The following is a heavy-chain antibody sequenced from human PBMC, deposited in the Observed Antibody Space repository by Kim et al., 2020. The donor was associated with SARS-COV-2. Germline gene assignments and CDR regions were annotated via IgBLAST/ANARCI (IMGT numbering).Heavy chain of an antibody. Sequence: GGSLRLSCGASGFTFSTYWMHWVRQVPGKGLVWVSGIKSDGSDANYADSVKGRFTISRANAKNTLYLQMNSLRAEDTAVYYCAKRDCTTTSCHFYYFDYWGQGTLVTVSS. D-gene: IGHD2-2*01. CDR1: GFTFSTYW. CDR2: IKSDGSDA. V-gene: IGHV3-74*01. J-gene: IGHJ4*02. CDR3: AKRDCTTTSCHFYYFDY.